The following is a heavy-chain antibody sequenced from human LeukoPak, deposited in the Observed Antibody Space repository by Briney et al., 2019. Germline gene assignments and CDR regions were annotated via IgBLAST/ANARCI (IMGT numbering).Heavy chain of an antibody. CDR2: ISSSTSYI. CDR1: GFTFSSYA. Sequence: GGSLRLSCAASGFTFSSYAMSWVRQAPGKGLEWVSSISSSTSYIYYADSVKGRFTISRDNAKNSLYLQMNSLRAEDTAVYYCARAGGSTVSHSDYWGQGTLVTVSS. CDR3: ARAGGSTVSHSDY. V-gene: IGHV3-21*01. D-gene: IGHD4-17*01. J-gene: IGHJ4*02.